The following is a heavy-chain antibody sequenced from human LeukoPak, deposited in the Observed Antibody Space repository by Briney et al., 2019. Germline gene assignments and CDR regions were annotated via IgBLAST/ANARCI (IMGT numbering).Heavy chain of an antibody. V-gene: IGHV1-69-2*01. D-gene: IGHD3-9*01. Sequence: GATVKISCKASGYTFNDYHIHWVQQAPGKGLEWMGRADLEDGDTIYAEKFQGRVTITADTSTDTAYMDLSSLRSFDTAVYYCARRSRSFDGLRSYFDFWRQGTLVSVDS. CDR3: ARRSRSFDGLRSYFDF. CDR2: ADLEDGDT. J-gene: IGHJ4*02. CDR1: GYTFNDYH.